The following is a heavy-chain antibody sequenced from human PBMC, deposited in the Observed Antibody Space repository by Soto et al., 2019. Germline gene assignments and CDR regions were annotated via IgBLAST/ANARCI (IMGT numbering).Heavy chain of an antibody. D-gene: IGHD3-10*01. Sequence: QLQLQESGPGLVKPSETLSLTCTVSDGSVSDSRYYWGWIRQPPGKGLEWIGIIYYSGNTYYNQTLKSRFTISVDTSKNHVSLRLSSVTAADTAVYYCARLFGSGSYYFDYWGQGALVTVSS. CDR1: DGSVSDSRYY. V-gene: IGHV4-39*01. CDR3: ARLFGSGSYYFDY. CDR2: IYYSGNT. J-gene: IGHJ4*02.